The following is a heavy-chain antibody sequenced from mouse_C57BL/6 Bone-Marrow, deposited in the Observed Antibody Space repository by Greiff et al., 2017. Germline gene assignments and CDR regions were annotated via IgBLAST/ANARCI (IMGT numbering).Heavy chain of an antibody. CDR1: GYTFTSYG. D-gene: IGHD2-2*01. V-gene: IGHV1-81*01. CDR3: ARWEDLWLRRRVDY. J-gene: IGHJ2*01. Sequence: QVQLKQSGAELARPGASVKLSCKASGYTFTSYGISWVKQRTGQGLEWIGEIYPRSGNTYYNEKFKGKATLTADKSSSTAYMELRSLTSEDSAVYFCARWEDLWLRRRVDYWGQGTTLTVSS. CDR2: IYPRSGNT.